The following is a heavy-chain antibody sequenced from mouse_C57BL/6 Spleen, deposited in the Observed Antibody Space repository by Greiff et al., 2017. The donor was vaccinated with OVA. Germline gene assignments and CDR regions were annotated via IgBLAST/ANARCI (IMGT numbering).Heavy chain of an antibody. V-gene: IGHV1-55*01. CDR3: ARESPNWDVRFDY. J-gene: IGHJ2*01. Sequence: VQLQQPGAELVKPGASVKMSCEASGYTFTSYWITWVKQRPGQGLEWIGDIYPGSGSTNYNEKFTSKATLTVDTSSSTAYMQLSSLTSEDSAVYYCARESPNWDVRFDYWGQGTTLTVSS. CDR1: GYTFTSYW. CDR2: IYPGSGST. D-gene: IGHD4-1*01.